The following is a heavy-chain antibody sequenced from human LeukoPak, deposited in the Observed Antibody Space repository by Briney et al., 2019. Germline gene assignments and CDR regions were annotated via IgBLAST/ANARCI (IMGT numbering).Heavy chain of an antibody. D-gene: IGHD1-20*01. V-gene: IGHV3-53*01. CDR1: GFTVSSNY. CDR3: ARDLLRITGTTGRDY. Sequence: GGSLRLSCAASGFTVSSNYMSWVRQAPGKGLEWVSVIYSGGSTYYADSVKGRFTISRDNSKNTLYLQMNSLRAEDTAVYYCARDLLRITGTTGRDYWGQGTLVTVSS. CDR2: IYSGGST. J-gene: IGHJ4*02.